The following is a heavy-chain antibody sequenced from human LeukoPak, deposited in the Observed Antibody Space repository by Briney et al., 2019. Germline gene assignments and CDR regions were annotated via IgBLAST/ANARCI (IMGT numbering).Heavy chain of an antibody. V-gene: IGHV3-30*03. CDR1: GITFSSYS. CDR3: ARDDGSSSALDY. J-gene: IGHJ4*02. Sequence: PGGSLRLSCVASGITFSSYSMNWVRQAPGKGLEWVAVISYDGSNKYYADSVKGRFTISRDNSKNTLYLQMNSLRAEDTAVYYCARDDGSSSALDYWGQGTLVTVSS. D-gene: IGHD6-13*01. CDR2: ISYDGSNK.